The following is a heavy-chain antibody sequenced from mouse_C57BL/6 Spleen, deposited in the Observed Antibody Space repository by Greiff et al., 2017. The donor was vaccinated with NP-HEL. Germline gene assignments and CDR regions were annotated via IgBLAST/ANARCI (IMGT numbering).Heavy chain of an antibody. Sequence: VQLQQSGPGLVAPSQSLSITCTVSGFSLTSYAISWVRQPPGTGLEWLGVIWTGGGTNYNSALKSRLSISKDNSKSQVFLKMNSLQTDDTARYYCARNWGYGSSYSWFAYWGQGTLVTVSA. J-gene: IGHJ3*01. V-gene: IGHV2-9-1*01. CDR1: GFSLTSYA. CDR3: ARNWGYGSSYSWFAY. CDR2: IWTGGGT. D-gene: IGHD1-1*01.